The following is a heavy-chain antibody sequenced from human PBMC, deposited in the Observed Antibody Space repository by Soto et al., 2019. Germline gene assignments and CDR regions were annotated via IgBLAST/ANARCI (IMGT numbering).Heavy chain of an antibody. Sequence: LRLSCAASGXTFSGFSMNWVRQAPGKGLEWVSSVTSSPSSMFYADSVKGRFTISRDDAKDSLFLQMNSLRADDTAVYYCAREADFASSGYVLDYWGLGTLVTVSS. CDR1: GXTFSGFS. D-gene: IGHD3-22*01. J-gene: IGHJ4*02. V-gene: IGHV3-21*01. CDR2: VTSSPSSM. CDR3: AREADFASSGYVLDY.